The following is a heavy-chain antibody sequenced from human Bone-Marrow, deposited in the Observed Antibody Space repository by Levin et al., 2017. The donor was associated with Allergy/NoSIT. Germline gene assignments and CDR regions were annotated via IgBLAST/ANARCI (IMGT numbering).Heavy chain of an antibody. J-gene: IGHJ4*02. V-gene: IGHV1-18*01. D-gene: IGHD2-21*02. CDR3: ARTTPNGDSPSDY. Sequence: ASVKVSCKTSGYDFDNYGVIWVRQAPGQGLEWVAWISGYNGHRVYAQHLQGRISVTTDTSTNTAYMELRGLESGDTAIYYCARTTPNGDSPSDYWGQGTLVTVSS. CDR1: GYDFDNYG. CDR2: ISGYNGHR.